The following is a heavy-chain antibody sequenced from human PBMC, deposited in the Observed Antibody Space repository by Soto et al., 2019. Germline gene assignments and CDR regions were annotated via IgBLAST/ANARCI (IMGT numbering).Heavy chain of an antibody. CDR2: MNPNSGNT. D-gene: IGHD2-15*01. CDR3: AGGWGIVVVVDGRSWFDP. J-gene: IGHJ5*02. CDR1: GYTFTSYD. V-gene: IGHV1-8*01. Sequence: QVQLVQSGAEVKKPGASVKVSCKASGYTFTSYDINWVRQATGQGLEWMGWMNPNSGNTGYAQKFQCRVTMTRNTSISKAYMELNSLRSEDTAVYYCAGGWGIVVVVDGRSWFDPWGQGTLVTVSS.